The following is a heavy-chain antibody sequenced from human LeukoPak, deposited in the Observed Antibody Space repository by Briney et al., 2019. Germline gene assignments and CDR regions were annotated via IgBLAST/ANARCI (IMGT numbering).Heavy chain of an antibody. J-gene: IGHJ4*02. Sequence: GGSLRLSCAASGFTFSSYNMNWVRQAPGKGLEWVSDISSSGSTIYFADSVKGRFTISRDNAKNSLFLQMNSLRDEDTAVYYCARLEYYYVSGNYYKLFDYWGQGTLVTVCS. CDR3: ARLEYYYVSGNYYKLFDY. V-gene: IGHV3-48*02. CDR2: ISSSGSTI. D-gene: IGHD3-10*01. CDR1: GFTFSSYN.